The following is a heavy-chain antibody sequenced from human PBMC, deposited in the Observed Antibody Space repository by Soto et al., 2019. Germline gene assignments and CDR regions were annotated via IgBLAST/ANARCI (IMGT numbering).Heavy chain of an antibody. Sequence: EVQLVESGGGLVMPGGSLRISCAASGFTFRNAWMNWVRQAPGKGLEWVGRIKRKPDGGTTEYAGPVKGRFTISRDDSKNTLFLQMNSLKTEDTAVYYCTTDDLRRNSGGHPPFDYWGQGTLVTVSS. V-gene: IGHV3-15*07. CDR1: GFTFRNAW. CDR2: IKRKPDGGTT. D-gene: IGHD2-15*01. J-gene: IGHJ4*02. CDR3: TTDDLRRNSGGHPPFDY.